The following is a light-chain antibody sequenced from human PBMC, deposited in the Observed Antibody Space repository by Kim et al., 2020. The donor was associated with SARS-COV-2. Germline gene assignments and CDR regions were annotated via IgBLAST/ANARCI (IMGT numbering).Light chain of an antibody. Sequence: GETGTLTCASSTGPVTSGHYPHWFQQKPGQSPKTLIYKTTNKHAWTPARFSGSLLGGKAALTLSGVQTEDEADYYCHLWHGDTWVFGGGTQLTVL. CDR1: TGPVTSGHY. J-gene: IGLJ3*02. CDR2: KTT. CDR3: HLWHGDTWV. V-gene: IGLV7-43*01.